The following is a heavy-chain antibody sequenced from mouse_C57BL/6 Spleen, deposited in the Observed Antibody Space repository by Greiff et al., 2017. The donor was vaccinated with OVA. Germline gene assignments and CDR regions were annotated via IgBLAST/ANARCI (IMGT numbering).Heavy chain of an antibody. CDR2: IYPGSGST. CDR3: ARDYYGSSPWYFDV. Sequence: QVQLQQPGAELVKPGASVKMSCKASGYTFTSYWMTWVKQRPGQGLEWIGDIYPGSGSTNYNEKFKSKATLTVDTSSSTAYMQLSSLTSEDSAVYYCARDYYGSSPWYFDVWGTGTTVTVSS. CDR1: GYTFTSYW. V-gene: IGHV1-55*01. D-gene: IGHD1-1*01. J-gene: IGHJ1*03.